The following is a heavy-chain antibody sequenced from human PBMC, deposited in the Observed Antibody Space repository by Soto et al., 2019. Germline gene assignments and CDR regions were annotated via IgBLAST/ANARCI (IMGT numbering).Heavy chain of an antibody. CDR1: GFTFSGYA. CDR2: ISGSGGST. Sequence: GGSLRLSCAASGFTFSGYAMSWVRQAPGKGLEWVPAISGSGGSTYYADSVKGRFTISRDNSKNTPYLQMNSLRAEDTAVYYCAKVLGYDSKSTYWYFDLWGRGTLVTVSS. V-gene: IGHV3-23*01. CDR3: AKVLGYDSKSTYWYFDL. J-gene: IGHJ2*01. D-gene: IGHD3-22*01.